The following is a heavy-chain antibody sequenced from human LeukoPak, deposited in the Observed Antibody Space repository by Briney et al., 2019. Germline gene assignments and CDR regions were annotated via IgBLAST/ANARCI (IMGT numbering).Heavy chain of an antibody. Sequence: GGSLRLSCAASGFTFSIYSMNWVRQAPGKGLEWVSSISSASGYTYSADSVKGRFTISRDNAKNTLYLQMNSLRAEDTAVYYCARVVDTHFDYWGQGTLVNVSS. CDR1: GFTFSIYS. V-gene: IGHV3-21*01. D-gene: IGHD5-18*01. J-gene: IGHJ4*02. CDR2: ISSASGYT. CDR3: ARVVDTHFDY.